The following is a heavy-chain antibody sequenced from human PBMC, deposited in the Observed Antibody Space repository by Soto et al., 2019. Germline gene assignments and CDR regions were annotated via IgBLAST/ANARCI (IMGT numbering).Heavy chain of an antibody. CDR1: GGSISSYY. V-gene: IGHV4-4*07. CDR2: IYTSGST. Sequence: SETLSLTCTVSGGSISSYYWSWIRQPAGKGLEWIGRIYTSGSTNYNPSLKSRVTMSVDTSKNQFSLKLSSVTAADTAVYYCARDGGSRLKYYYYGMDVWGQGTTVTVS. CDR3: ARDGGSRLKYYYYGMDV. D-gene: IGHD3-16*01. J-gene: IGHJ6*02.